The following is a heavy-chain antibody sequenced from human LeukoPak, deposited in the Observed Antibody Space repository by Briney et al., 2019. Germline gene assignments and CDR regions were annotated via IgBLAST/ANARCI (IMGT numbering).Heavy chain of an antibody. CDR2: IKQDESEK. J-gene: IGHJ4*02. CDR1: GFSFSTYW. Sequence: PGGSLRLSCAASGFSFSTYWMSWVRQAPGKGLEWVANIKQDESEKYYVDSVKGRFTISRDNTKNSLHLQMNSLRVEDTAVYYCASGRQLGRWGQGTLVTVSS. V-gene: IGHV3-7*03. D-gene: IGHD6-13*01. CDR3: ASGRQLGR.